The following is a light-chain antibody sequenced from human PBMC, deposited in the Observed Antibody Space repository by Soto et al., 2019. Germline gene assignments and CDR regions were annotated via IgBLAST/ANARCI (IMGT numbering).Light chain of an antibody. CDR1: QNLGTLY. V-gene: IGKV3-20*01. CDR2: GAS. J-gene: IGKJ1*01. CDR3: QQYGSSPRT. Sequence: EIVLTQSPGTLSFSPGERGTLSCRASQNLGTLYLAWFQQKSGQAPRLLIYGASNRATGIPDRFSGSGSGTDFTLTISRLEPEDFAVYYCQQYGSSPRTFGQGTKVDIK.